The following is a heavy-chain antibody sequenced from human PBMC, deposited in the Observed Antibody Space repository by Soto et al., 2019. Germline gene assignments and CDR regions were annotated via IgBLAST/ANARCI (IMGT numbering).Heavy chain of an antibody. CDR2: TYYRSRFFS. CDR1: RDSVSSYSAA. V-gene: IGHV6-1*01. J-gene: IGHJ5*02. CDR3: ARDRYSSSGWFDP. Sequence: PSQTLSLTCAISRDSVSSYSAAWNWIRQSPSGGLEWLGRTYYRSRFFSDCAESVKSRIIINPDTSKNEFSLQLKSVTPEDTAVYYCARDRYSSSGWFDPWGQGTPVTVSS. D-gene: IGHD6-6*01.